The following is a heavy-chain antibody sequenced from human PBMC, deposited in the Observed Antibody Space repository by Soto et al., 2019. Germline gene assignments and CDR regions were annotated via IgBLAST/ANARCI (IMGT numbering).Heavy chain of an antibody. D-gene: IGHD2-2*01. CDR3: AKNLPSTGRFDC. Sequence: PSETLSLTCTLSGAPISRSTYFWSCVRQPPGRELEWGGTMYYSGKTHYNPSLKNRVTISVDRSKNPFSLQMTSVTAADTAVYYCAKNLPSTGRFDCWGQRTLVTVSS. CDR1: GAPISRSTYF. CDR2: MYYSGKT. V-gene: IGHV4-39*01. J-gene: IGHJ4*02.